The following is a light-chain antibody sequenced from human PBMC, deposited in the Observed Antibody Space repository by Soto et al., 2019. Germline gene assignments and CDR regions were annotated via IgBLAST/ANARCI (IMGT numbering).Light chain of an antibody. Sequence: EIVFTQSPATLSFSPGERATLSCRASQSVTTYLAWYQQKPGQAPRLLIYDASSRATGIPARFSGSGSGTDFTLTISSLEPEDFAFYYCLQRSNWPPLLSFGGGTKVDI. CDR2: DAS. CDR3: LQRSNWPPLLS. CDR1: QSVTTY. V-gene: IGKV3-11*01. J-gene: IGKJ4*01.